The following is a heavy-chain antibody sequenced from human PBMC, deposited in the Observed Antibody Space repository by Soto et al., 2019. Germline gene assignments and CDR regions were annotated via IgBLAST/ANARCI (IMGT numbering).Heavy chain of an antibody. V-gene: IGHV4-31*03. CDR3: ARVGRSIAAAGTHFDY. Sequence: QVQLQESGPGLVKPSQTLSLTCTVSGGSISSGGYYWSWIRQHPGKGLEWIGYIYYSGSTYYNPSLRSRVTLSVDRSKNQFSLKLSSVTAADTAVYYCARVGRSIAAAGTHFDYWGQGTLVTVSS. CDR1: GGSISSGGYY. D-gene: IGHD6-13*01. CDR2: IYYSGST. J-gene: IGHJ4*02.